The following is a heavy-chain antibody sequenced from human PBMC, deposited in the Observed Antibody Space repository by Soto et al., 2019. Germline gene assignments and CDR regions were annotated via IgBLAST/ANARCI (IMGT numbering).Heavy chain of an antibody. V-gene: IGHV1-69*13. Sequence: GASVKVSCKASGGTFSSYAISWVRQAPGQGLEWMGGIIPIFGTANYAQKFQGRVTITADESTSKAYMELSSLRSEDTAVYYCAREYDSIYYYYGMDVWGQGTTVTVAS. CDR2: IIPIFGTA. CDR1: GGTFSSYA. CDR3: AREYDSIYYYYGMDV. D-gene: IGHD3-22*01. J-gene: IGHJ6*02.